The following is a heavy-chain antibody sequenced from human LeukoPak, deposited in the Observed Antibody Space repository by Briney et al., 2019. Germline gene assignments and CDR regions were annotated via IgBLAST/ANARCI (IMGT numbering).Heavy chain of an antibody. CDR1: GYTFNGYY. V-gene: IGHV1-2*02. D-gene: IGHD7-27*01. J-gene: IGHJ3*02. Sequence: ASVKVSCKASGYTFNGYYMHWVRQAPGQGLEWMGWINPNSGGTNYAQKFQGRVTMTTDTSISTAYMELSRLRSDDTAVYYCARDGGWGYPHSDAFDIWGHGTMVTVSS. CDR2: INPNSGGT. CDR3: ARDGGWGYPHSDAFDI.